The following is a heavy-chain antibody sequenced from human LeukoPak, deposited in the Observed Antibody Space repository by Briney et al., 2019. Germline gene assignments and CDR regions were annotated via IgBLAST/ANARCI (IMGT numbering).Heavy chain of an antibody. CDR3: VAATYSNYDDFDY. D-gene: IGHD4-11*01. CDR2: INPNSGGT. CDR1: GYTFTGYY. Sequence: ASVKVSCKASGYTFTGYYMHWVRQAPGQGLEWMGWINPNSGGTNYAQKFQGRVTMTRDTSISTAYMELSSLRSDDTAVYYCVAATYSNYDDFDYWGQGTLVTVSS. J-gene: IGHJ4*02. V-gene: IGHV1-2*02.